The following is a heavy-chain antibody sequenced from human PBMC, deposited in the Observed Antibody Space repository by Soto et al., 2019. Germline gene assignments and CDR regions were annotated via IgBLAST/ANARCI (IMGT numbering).Heavy chain of an antibody. CDR2: IYYSGST. D-gene: IGHD2-15*01. J-gene: IGHJ3*02. Sequence: QVQLQESGPGLVKPSQTLSLTCTVSGGSISSGGYYWSWIRQHPGKGLEWIGYIYYSGSTYYNPSLKSRVTISVDTSKNQFSLKLSSVTAADTAVYYCASGQLNCSGGSCYSLDAFDIWGQGTMVTVSS. CDR1: GGSISSGGYY. CDR3: ASGQLNCSGGSCYSLDAFDI. V-gene: IGHV4-31*03.